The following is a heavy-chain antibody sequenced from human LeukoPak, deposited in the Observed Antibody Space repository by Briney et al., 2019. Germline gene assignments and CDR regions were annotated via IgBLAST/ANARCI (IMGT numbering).Heavy chain of an antibody. J-gene: IGHJ4*02. V-gene: IGHV4-61*05. CDR1: GGSISSSSYY. Sequence: SETLSLTCTVSGGSISSSSYYWGWIRQPPGKGLEWIGYIYHSGSTYYNPSLESRVTISIDRSKNQFSLRLNSVTAADTAMYYCARDGYGDLDYWGQGTLVTVSS. D-gene: IGHD4-17*01. CDR2: IYHSGST. CDR3: ARDGYGDLDY.